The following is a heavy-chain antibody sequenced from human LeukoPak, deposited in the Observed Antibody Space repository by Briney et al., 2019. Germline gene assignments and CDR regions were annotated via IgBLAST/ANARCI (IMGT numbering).Heavy chain of an antibody. CDR1: GYTLTELS. CDR2: FDPEDGET. V-gene: IGHV1-24*01. D-gene: IGHD3-22*01. Sequence: GASVKVSSKVSGYTLTELSMHWVRQAPGKGLEWMGGFDPEDGETIYAQKFQGRVTMTEDTSTDTAYMELSSLRSEDTAVYYCATADHYDSSGYYWDYFDYWGQGTLVTVSS. CDR3: ATADHYDSSGYYWDYFDY. J-gene: IGHJ4*02.